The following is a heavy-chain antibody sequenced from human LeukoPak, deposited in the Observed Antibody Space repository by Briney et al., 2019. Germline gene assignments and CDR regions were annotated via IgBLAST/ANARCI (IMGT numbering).Heavy chain of an antibody. CDR2: IYSGGST. CDR3: ARAKPKNMVRGLIMRRESRYYFDY. CDR1: GITFSNYG. J-gene: IGHJ4*02. D-gene: IGHD3-10*01. V-gene: IGHV3-53*01. Sequence: GGSLRLSCAASGITFSNYGMSWVRQAPGKGLEWVSVIYSGGSTYYADSVKGRFTISRDNSKCTLYIQMNSLRAEDTAVYYCARAKPKNMVRGLIMRRESRYYFDYWGQGTLVTVSS.